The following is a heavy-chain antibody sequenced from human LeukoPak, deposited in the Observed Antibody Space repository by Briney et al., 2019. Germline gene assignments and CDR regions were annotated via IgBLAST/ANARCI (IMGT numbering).Heavy chain of an antibody. CDR2: IRYDGTNK. Sequence: PGGSLRLSCAASGFSFSNYGMHWVRQAPGKGLEWVAFIRYDGTNKYYADSAKGRFTISRDTSKHTLYLEMSSLRAEDTAVYSCAKDLSPMVRAKIFDYWGQGTLVTVSS. V-gene: IGHV3-30*02. D-gene: IGHD1-26*01. J-gene: IGHJ4*02. CDR3: AKDLSPMVRAKIFDY. CDR1: GFSFSNYG.